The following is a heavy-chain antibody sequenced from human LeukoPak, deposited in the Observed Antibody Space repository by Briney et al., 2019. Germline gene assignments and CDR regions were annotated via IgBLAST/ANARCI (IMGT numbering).Heavy chain of an antibody. CDR2: IIDDGRV. CDR1: GGSISSTY. CDR3: ARRGPTGWFDP. J-gene: IGHJ5*02. V-gene: IGHV4-59*08. Sequence: SETLSLTCIVSGGSISSTYWNWIRQSPGKGLEWIGYIIDDGRVGSNPSLKSRVTMSIDTSRNQFSLNLSSLTAADTAVYFCARRGPTGWFDPWGQGTLVTVSS. D-gene: IGHD3-10*01.